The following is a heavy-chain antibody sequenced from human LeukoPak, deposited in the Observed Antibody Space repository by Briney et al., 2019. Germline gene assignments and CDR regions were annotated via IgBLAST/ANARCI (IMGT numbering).Heavy chain of an antibody. D-gene: IGHD3-10*01. J-gene: IGHJ4*02. CDR3: ARGGRSYYGSGSIDY. CDR1: GFTVSDYY. V-gene: IGHV3-66*01. Sequence: GGSLRLSCAASGFTVSDYYMNWVRQAPGKGLEWVSVIYSGGSTYYADSVKGRFTISRDNSKNTLYLQMNSLRAEDAAVYYCARGGRSYYGSGSIDYWGQGTLVTVSS. CDR2: IYSGGST.